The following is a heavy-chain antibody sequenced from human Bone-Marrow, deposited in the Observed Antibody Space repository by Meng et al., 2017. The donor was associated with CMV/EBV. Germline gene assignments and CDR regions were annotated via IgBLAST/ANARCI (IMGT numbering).Heavy chain of an antibody. Sequence: GESLKISSAAYEFSFSDYYMTWIRRAPGGGLEWVSYISGDGTKIYYADSVKGRFTVSRNNANNTLFLQMNSLRAEDTAVYYCARDEARPLWFGDLCLGAFDMWGPGTMVTVSS. V-gene: IGHV3-11*01. CDR3: ARDEARPLWFGDLCLGAFDM. CDR1: EFSFSDYY. D-gene: IGHD3-10*01. J-gene: IGHJ3*02. CDR2: ISGDGTKI.